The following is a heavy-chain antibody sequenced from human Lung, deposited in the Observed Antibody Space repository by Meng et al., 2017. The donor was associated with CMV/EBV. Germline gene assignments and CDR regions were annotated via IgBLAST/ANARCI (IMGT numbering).Heavy chain of an antibody. CDR3: ARAGGNSNHYYGMDV. V-gene: IGHV1-8*03. CDR1: GYAFISYD. D-gene: IGHD4-23*01. Sequence: SXXVSXNASGYAFISYDINWVRQATGQGLEWMGWMNPNSGKTGYAQKFQGRVTITRDISINTAYMEVSSLRSEDTAVYFGARAGGNSNHYYGMDVWGQGTTVTVSS. J-gene: IGHJ6*02. CDR2: MNPNSGKT.